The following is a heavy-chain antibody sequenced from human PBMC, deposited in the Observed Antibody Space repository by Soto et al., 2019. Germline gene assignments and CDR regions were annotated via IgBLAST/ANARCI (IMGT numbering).Heavy chain of an antibody. J-gene: IGHJ4*02. V-gene: IGHV3-15*01. D-gene: IGHD2-15*01. CDR2: IKSKTDGGTT. CDR3: TTGLVNCRGDTCYDY. CDR1: GFTFSNAW. Sequence: EVQLVESGGGLVKPGGSLRLSCAASGFTFSNAWMSWVRQAPGKGLEWVGRIKSKTDGGTTDYAAPVKGRFTISRDDSKNTRHLKMNSLKTEDTAVYYCTTGLVNCRGDTCYDYWGKGSLVTASS.